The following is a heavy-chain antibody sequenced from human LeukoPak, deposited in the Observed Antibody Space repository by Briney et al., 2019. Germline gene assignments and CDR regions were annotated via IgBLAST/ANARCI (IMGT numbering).Heavy chain of an antibody. Sequence: SETLSLTCTVSGGSISSYYWSWIRQPPGKGLEWIGYIYYSGSTNYNPSLKSRVTISVDTSKNQFSLKLSSVTAADAAVYYCARNLNYWGQGTLVTVSS. CDR2: IYYSGST. D-gene: IGHD3-9*01. V-gene: IGHV4-59*01. CDR1: GGSISSYY. CDR3: ARNLNY. J-gene: IGHJ4*02.